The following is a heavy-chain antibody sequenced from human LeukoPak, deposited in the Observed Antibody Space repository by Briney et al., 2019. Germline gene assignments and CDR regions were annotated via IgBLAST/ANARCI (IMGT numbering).Heavy chain of an antibody. CDR2: IKSNSYGGTT. CDR1: GFTLCAHR. Sequence: GGALRLSCTTSGFTLCAHRLSWVRQATGKGLEWVGFIKSNSYGGTTEYAASVKGRFTISQDDSKSIAYPQMNSLKTGDTAVYYCARDRDWSLDYWGQGTLVTVSS. CDR3: ARDRDWSLDY. J-gene: IGHJ4*02. D-gene: IGHD3-9*01. V-gene: IGHV3-49*04.